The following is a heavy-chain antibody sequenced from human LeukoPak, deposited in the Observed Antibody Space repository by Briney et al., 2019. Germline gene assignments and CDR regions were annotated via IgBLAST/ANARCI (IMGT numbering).Heavy chain of an antibody. J-gene: IGHJ4*02. Sequence: GASVKVSCKASGYTFTGYYMHWVRQAPGQGLEWMGIINPSGGSTSYAQKFQGRVTMTRDTSTSTVYMELSSLRSEDTAVYYCARGTITMVRGVELDYWGQGTLVTVSS. D-gene: IGHD3-10*01. CDR2: INPSGGST. CDR3: ARGTITMVRGVELDY. CDR1: GYTFTGYY. V-gene: IGHV1-46*01.